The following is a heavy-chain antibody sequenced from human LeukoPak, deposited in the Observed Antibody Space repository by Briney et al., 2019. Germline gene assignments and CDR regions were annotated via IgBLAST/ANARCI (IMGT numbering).Heavy chain of an antibody. CDR3: AKAPYGSGSYYVNL. V-gene: IGHV3-23*01. J-gene: IGHJ5*02. D-gene: IGHD3-10*01. CDR1: GIAFSTYG. Sequence: PGGSLRLSCVASGIAFSTYGMSWVRQAPGKGLEWVSAIRGAGDITDYADSVKGRFTISRDNSKNMLYLQMSSLGAEDTAIYYCAKAPYGSGSYYVNLWGQGTLVTVSS. CDR2: IRGAGDIT.